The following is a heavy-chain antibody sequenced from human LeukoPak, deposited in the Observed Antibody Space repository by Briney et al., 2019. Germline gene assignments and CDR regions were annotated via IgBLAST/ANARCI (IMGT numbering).Heavy chain of an antibody. CDR1: GFTFSSYW. CDR2: IKNDGSST. V-gene: IGHV3-74*01. D-gene: IGHD5-24*01. Sequence: GGSLRLSCAASGFTFSSYWMHWVRQAPGKGLMWVSCIKNDGSSTSYADSVKGRFTISRDNSKNTLYLQMNSLRAEDTAVYYCARDGRDGYNNRWFDPWGQGTLVTVSS. J-gene: IGHJ5*02. CDR3: ARDGRDGYNNRWFDP.